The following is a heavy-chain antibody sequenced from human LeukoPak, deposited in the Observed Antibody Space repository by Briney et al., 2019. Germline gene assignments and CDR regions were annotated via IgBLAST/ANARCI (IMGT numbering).Heavy chain of an antibody. CDR3: AEGRGHVVAATEYFQH. CDR2: ISWNRVNI. Sequence: AGGSLRLSCAASGFTFDDYAMHWVRQAPGKGLEWVSGISWNRVNIAYADSVKGRFTISRDNSKNSLYLQMNSLRAEDTALYYCAEGRGHVVAATEYFQHWGQGTLVTVSS. CDR1: GFTFDDYA. D-gene: IGHD2-15*01. J-gene: IGHJ1*01. V-gene: IGHV3-9*01.